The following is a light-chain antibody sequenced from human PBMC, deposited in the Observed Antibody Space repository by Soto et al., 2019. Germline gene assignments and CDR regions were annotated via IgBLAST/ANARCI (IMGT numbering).Light chain of an antibody. V-gene: IGKV1-5*03. CDR2: KAS. CDR3: QQYNSYSYT. CDR1: ESISRY. J-gene: IGKJ5*01. Sequence: DIQMTQSPSTLSASVGDRVTITCRASESISRYLAWYQQKPGNAPKLLIYKASSLESGAPSRFTGSGSGTEFTLTISSLQPDDFATYYCQQYNSYSYTFGQGTRLEIK.